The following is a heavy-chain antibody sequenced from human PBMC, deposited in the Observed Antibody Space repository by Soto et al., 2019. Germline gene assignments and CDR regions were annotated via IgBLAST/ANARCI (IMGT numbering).Heavy chain of an antibody. CDR3: ACAGYDSSGYWGFGC. V-gene: IGHV6-1*01. D-gene: IGHD3-22*01. CDR1: GDSVSSNTAT. J-gene: IGHJ4*02. CDR2: TYYRSKWYN. Sequence: PSQTLSLTCAISGDSVSSNTATWNWIRQSPSRGLEWLGRTYYRSKWYNDYAVSVKGRITFNPDTSKNQFSLQLNSVTPEDTAVYYCACAGYDSSGYWGFGCWGQGTLVTVSS.